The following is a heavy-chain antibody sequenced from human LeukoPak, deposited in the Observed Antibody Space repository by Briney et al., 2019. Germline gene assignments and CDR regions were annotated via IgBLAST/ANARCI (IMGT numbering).Heavy chain of an antibody. V-gene: IGHV4-34*01. Sequence: SETLSLTCAVYGGSFSGYYWSWIRQPPGKGLEWIGEINHSGSTNYNPSLKSRVTISVDTSKNQFSLKLSSVTAADTAVYYCARGHIAAAGTWFDPWGRGTLVTVSS. CDR3: ARGHIAAAGTWFDP. CDR2: INHSGST. D-gene: IGHD6-13*01. CDR1: GGSFSGYY. J-gene: IGHJ5*02.